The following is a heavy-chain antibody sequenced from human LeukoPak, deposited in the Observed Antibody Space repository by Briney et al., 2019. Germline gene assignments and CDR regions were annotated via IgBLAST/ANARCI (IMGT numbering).Heavy chain of an antibody. CDR1: GGSISSYY. V-gene: IGHV4-59*01. CDR2: IYYSGST. J-gene: IGHJ5*02. CDR3: ARWVYESSGYRWFDP. Sequence: SETLSLTCTVSGGSISSYYWSWIRQPPGKGLEWIGYIYYSGSTNYNPSLKSRVTISVDTSKNQFSLKLNSVTAADTAVYYCARWVYESSGYRWFDPWGQGTLVTVSA. D-gene: IGHD3-22*01.